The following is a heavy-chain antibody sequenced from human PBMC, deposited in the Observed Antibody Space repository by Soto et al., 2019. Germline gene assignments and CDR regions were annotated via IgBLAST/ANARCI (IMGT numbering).Heavy chain of an antibody. CDR2: ISWNSGSI. Sequence: EVQLVESGGGLVQPGRSLRLSCAASGFTFDDYAMHWVRQAPGKGLEWVSGISWNSGSIGYADSVKGRFTISRDNAKNSLYLPMNSLRAEDTALYYCVAVIDDYWGQGTLVTVSS. CDR3: VAVIDDY. J-gene: IGHJ4*02. CDR1: GFTFDDYA. V-gene: IGHV3-9*01. D-gene: IGHD3-16*02.